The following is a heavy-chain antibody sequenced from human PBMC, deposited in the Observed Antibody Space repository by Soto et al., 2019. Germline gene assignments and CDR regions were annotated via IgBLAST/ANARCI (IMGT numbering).Heavy chain of an antibody. J-gene: IGHJ6*02. CDR3: ARVGGVAARPMHHYYYGMDV. CDR2: TSYDGSNK. D-gene: IGHD6-6*01. Sequence: GGSLRLSCAASGFTFSSYAMHWVRQAPGKGLERVAVTSYDGSNKYYADSVKGRFTISRDNSKNTLYLQMNSLRAEDTAVYYCARVGGVAARPMHHYYYGMDVWGQGTTVTVSS. V-gene: IGHV3-30-3*01. CDR1: GFTFSSYA.